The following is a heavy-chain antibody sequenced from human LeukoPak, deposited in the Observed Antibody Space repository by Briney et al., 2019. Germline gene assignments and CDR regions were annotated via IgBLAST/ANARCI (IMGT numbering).Heavy chain of an antibody. Sequence: GGSLRLSCAASGFTFSNYGMHWVRQAPGKGREWVAFISYGGTNQYYADSVKGRFTISRDNYNNRLDLQMNSLRPEDTAVYYCARDSRPYSNDFDFWGQGTLVTVSS. CDR1: GFTFSNYG. CDR2: ISYGGTNQ. D-gene: IGHD2/OR15-2a*01. J-gene: IGHJ4*02. V-gene: IGHV3-30*13. CDR3: ARDSRPYSNDFDF.